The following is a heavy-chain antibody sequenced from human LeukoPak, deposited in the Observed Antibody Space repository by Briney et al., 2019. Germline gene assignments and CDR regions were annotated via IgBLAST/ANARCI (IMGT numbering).Heavy chain of an antibody. Sequence: PGGSLRLSCAASGFTFSNFEVNWVRQAPGKGLEWISYISSSGSTIYYADSVKGRFTISMDNAKNSLYLQMNSLRTEDTAVYYCARNSIGYYGSGSYITYYYYYYMDVWGKGTTVTISS. V-gene: IGHV3-48*03. CDR3: ARNSIGYYGSGSYITYYYYYYMDV. J-gene: IGHJ6*03. D-gene: IGHD3-10*01. CDR2: ISSSGSTI. CDR1: GFTFSNFE.